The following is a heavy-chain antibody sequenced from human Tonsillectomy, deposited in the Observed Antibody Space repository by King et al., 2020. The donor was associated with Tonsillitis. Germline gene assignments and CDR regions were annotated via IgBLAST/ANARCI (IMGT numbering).Heavy chain of an antibody. CDR3: AKELDGSSWYWFDY. Sequence: VQLVESGGGLVQPGGSLRLSCAASGFTLSSYDMSWVRQAPGKGLEWVSTINGGAANTYYADSVKGRFTISRDNSKNTLFLQMNSLRAEDTAVYYCAKELDGSSWYWFDYWGQGTLVTVSS. D-gene: IGHD6-13*01. J-gene: IGHJ4*02. CDR2: INGGAANT. V-gene: IGHV3-23*04. CDR1: GFTLSSYD.